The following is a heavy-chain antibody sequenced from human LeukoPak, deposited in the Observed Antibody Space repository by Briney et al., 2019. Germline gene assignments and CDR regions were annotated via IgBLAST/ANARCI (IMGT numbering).Heavy chain of an antibody. CDR3: ARGPFAHDYTGYA. V-gene: IGHV4-34*01. Sequence: PSETLSLTCGVYDGSLSDFYWSWIRQPPGKGLEWIGEINHIGTTNYNPSFKSRVSISVDTSKNQFSLRLNSVTAADTAVYYCARGPFAHDYTGYAWGQGTLVTVSS. J-gene: IGHJ4*02. CDR2: INHIGTT. CDR1: DGSLSDFY. D-gene: IGHD4-11*01.